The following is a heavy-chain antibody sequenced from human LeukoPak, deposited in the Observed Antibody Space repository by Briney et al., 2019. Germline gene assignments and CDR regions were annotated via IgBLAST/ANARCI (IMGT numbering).Heavy chain of an antibody. Sequence: PGGSLRLSCAASGFTFSSYGMHWVRQAPGKGLEWVAFIRYDGSNKYYADSVKGRFTISRDNSKNTLYLQMNSLRAEDTAVYYCAKDPPPIVATISPIYQGGQGTLVTVSS. CDR1: GFTFSSYG. J-gene: IGHJ4*02. CDR2: IRYDGSNK. V-gene: IGHV3-30*02. CDR3: AKDPPPIVATISPIYQ. D-gene: IGHD5-12*01.